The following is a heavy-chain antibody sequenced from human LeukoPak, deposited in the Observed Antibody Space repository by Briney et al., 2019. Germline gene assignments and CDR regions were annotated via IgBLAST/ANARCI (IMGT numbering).Heavy chain of an antibody. D-gene: IGHD2-15*01. CDR3: ARRGRIVVVVAATSFDP. Sequence: PSETLSLTCAVYGGSFSGYYWSWIRQPPGKGPEWIGEINHSGSTNYNPSLKSRVTISVDTSKNQFSLKLSSVTAADTAVYYCARRGRIVVVVAATSFDPWGQGTLVTVSS. CDR2: INHSGST. CDR1: GGSFSGYY. J-gene: IGHJ5*02. V-gene: IGHV4-34*01.